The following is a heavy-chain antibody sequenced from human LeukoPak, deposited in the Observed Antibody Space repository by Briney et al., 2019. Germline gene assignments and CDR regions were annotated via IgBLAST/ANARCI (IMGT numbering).Heavy chain of an antibody. CDR2: INWNGGST. D-gene: IGHD2-15*01. Sequence: PGGSLRLSCAASGFTFSSYGMSWVRQAPGKGLEWVSGINWNGGSTGYADSVKGRFTISRDNAKNSLYLQMNSLRAEDTALYYCAREGGVYCSGGSCHSRGFDYWGQGTLVTVSS. CDR3: AREGGVYCSGGSCHSRGFDY. V-gene: IGHV3-20*04. J-gene: IGHJ4*02. CDR1: GFTFSSYG.